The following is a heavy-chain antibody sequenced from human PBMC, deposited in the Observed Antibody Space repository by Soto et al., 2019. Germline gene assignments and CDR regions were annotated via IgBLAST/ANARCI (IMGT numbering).Heavy chain of an antibody. J-gene: IGHJ4*02. CDR1: GFTFSSYA. V-gene: IGHV3-23*01. CDR3: AILPHPNYDYMNFDY. CDR2: ISGSGGST. Sequence: GGSLRLSCAASGFTFSSYAMSWVRQAPGKGLEWVSAISGSGGSTYYADSVKGRFTISRDNSKNTLYLQMNSLRAEDTAVYYCAILPHPNYDYMNFDYWGQGTLVTVSS. D-gene: IGHD3-16*01.